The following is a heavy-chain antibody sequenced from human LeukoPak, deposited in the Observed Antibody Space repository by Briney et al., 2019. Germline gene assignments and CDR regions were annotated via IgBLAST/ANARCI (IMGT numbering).Heavy chain of an antibody. J-gene: IGHJ6*02. CDR2: IDPSDSYT. CDR1: GYSFTSYW. V-gene: IGHV5-10-1*01. D-gene: IGHD4-17*01. CDR3: ATVTTIYYYYGMDV. Sequence: GESLRISCKGSGYSFTSYWITWVRQMPGEGLEWMGRIDPSDSYTNYSPSFQGHVTISADKSISTAYLQWSSLKASDTAMYYCATVTTIYYYYGMDVWGQGTTVTVSS.